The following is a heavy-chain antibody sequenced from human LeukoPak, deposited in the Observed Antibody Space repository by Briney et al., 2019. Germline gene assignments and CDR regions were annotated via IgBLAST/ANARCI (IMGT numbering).Heavy chain of an antibody. V-gene: IGHV3-64*01. CDR3: ARVFSGRGPFDY. D-gene: IGHD1-26*01. CDR2: ISSNGGST. Sequence: GGSPRLSCAASGVTFSSYAMHWVRQAPGKGLEYVSAISSNGGSTYYANSVKGRFTISRDNSKNTLYLQMGSLRAEDMAVYYCARVFSGRGPFDYWGQGTLVTVSS. CDR1: GVTFSSYA. J-gene: IGHJ4*02.